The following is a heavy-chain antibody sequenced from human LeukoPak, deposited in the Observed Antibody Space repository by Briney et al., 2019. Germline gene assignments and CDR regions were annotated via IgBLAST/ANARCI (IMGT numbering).Heavy chain of an antibody. J-gene: IGHJ6*02. Sequence: GGSLRLSCVGSGFTFSNYEMNWVRQAPGKGLEWVSYISRSGTTVHYADSVKGRFSISRDNGKNSLFLQLNSLRAEDTALYYCARDLNGMDAWGQGTTVTVSS. V-gene: IGHV3-48*03. CDR1: GFTFSNYE. CDR2: ISRSGTTV. CDR3: ARDLNGMDA.